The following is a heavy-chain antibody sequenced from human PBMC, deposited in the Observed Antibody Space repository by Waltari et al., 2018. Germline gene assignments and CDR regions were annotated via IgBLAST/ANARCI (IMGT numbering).Heavy chain of an antibody. J-gene: IGHJ4*02. Sequence: QVQLQQWGAGLLKPSETLSLTCAVYGGSFSGYYWSWSRQPPGKGLEWIGEINQSGSTNYTPPLKRRVTISVDTPKNQFSLKLSSVTAADTAVYYCARGRVIAARLWYGYFDYWGQGTLVTVSS. CDR1: GGSFSGYY. D-gene: IGHD6-6*01. V-gene: IGHV4-34*01. CDR3: ARGRVIAARLWYGYFDY. CDR2: INQSGST.